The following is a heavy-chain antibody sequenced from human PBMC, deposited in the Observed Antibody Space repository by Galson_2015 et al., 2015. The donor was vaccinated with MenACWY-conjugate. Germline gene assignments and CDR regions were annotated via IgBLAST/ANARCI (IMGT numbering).Heavy chain of an antibody. V-gene: IGHV3-33*01. CDR3: ARYNHSGPLDF. CDR1: GFTFSSYA. J-gene: IGHJ4*02. D-gene: IGHD1-14*01. CDR2: IWNDGSNK. Sequence: SLRLSCAASGFTFSSYAMHWVRQAPGKGLEWVAVIWNDGSNKYYADSVKGRFTISRDNSKNTLYLQMNSLRAEDTAVYYCARYNHSGPLDFWGQGTLVTVSS.